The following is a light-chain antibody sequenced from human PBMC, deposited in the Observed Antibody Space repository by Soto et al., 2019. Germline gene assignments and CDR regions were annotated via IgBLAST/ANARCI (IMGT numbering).Light chain of an antibody. CDR2: AAS. CDR3: QKYNSAPPFT. CDR1: QGISNY. Sequence: DIQMTQSPSSLSASVGDRVTITCRASQGISNYLAWYQQKPGKVPKLLIYAASTFQSGVPSRFSGSGSGTDFNLTISSLQPEDVATYYCQKYNSAPPFTFGPGTKVDIK. V-gene: IGKV1-27*01. J-gene: IGKJ3*01.